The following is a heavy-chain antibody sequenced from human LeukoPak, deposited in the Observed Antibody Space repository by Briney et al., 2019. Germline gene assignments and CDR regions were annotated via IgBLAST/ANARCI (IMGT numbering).Heavy chain of an antibody. CDR2: IIPIFGTA. J-gene: IGHJ4*02. CDR1: GYTFTSYY. Sequence: SVKVSYKASGYTFTSYYMHWVRQAPGQGLEWMGGIIPIFGTANYAQKFQGRVTITTDESTSTAYMELRSLRSDDTAVYYCARDWRGYSGYDPHDYWGQGTLVTVSS. D-gene: IGHD5-12*01. V-gene: IGHV1-69*05. CDR3: ARDWRGYSGYDPHDY.